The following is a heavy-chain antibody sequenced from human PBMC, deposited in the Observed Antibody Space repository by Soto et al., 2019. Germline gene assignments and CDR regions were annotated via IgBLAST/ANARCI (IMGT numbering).Heavy chain of an antibody. CDR1: GGPIINGDSY. Sequence: SETLSLTCTVSGGPIINGDSYLNWIRQLPEKGLEWMGYINYRGTTNYNPALKSRILISIDTSKNQFSLRLTSVTAADTAVYYCARDAPGAAPYWGQGTLVTVSS. D-gene: IGHD6-13*01. CDR3: ARDAPGAAPY. J-gene: IGHJ4*02. CDR2: INYRGTT. V-gene: IGHV4-31*03.